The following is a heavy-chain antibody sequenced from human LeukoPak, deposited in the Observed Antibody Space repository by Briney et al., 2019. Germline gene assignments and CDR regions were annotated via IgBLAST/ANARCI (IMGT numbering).Heavy chain of an antibody. J-gene: IGHJ5*02. Sequence: SQTLSLTCAISGDSVSSNSAAWNWIRQSPSRGLEWLGRTYYRSKLYNDYAVSVKSRITINPDTSKNQFSLQLNSVTPEDTAVYYCARDLTSAAYYSSSWYGSSVGWFDPWGQGTLVTVSS. V-gene: IGHV6-1*01. CDR2: TYYRSKLYN. CDR3: ARDLTSAAYYSSSWYGSSVGWFDP. D-gene: IGHD6-13*01. CDR1: GDSVSSNSAA.